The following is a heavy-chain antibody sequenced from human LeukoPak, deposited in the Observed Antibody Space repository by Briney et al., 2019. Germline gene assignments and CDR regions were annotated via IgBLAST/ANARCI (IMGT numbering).Heavy chain of an antibody. CDR3: ARGDYYYDSSGYYILDY. J-gene: IGHJ4*02. CDR2: IYYSGST. CDR1: GGSISSYY. Sequence: PSETLSLTCTVSGGSISSYYWSWIRQPPGKGLEWIGYIYYSGSTNYNPSLKSRVTISVDTSKNQFSLKLSSVTAADTAVYYCARGDYYYDSSGYYILDYWGQGTLVTVSS. D-gene: IGHD3-22*01. V-gene: IGHV4-59*01.